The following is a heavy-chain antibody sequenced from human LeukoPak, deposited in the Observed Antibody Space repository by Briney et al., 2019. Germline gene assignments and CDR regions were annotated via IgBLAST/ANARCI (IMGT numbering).Heavy chain of an antibody. J-gene: IGHJ4*02. CDR2: INSDGSST. CDR1: GFTFSSYW. CDR3: AREDVDTAMGGD. Sequence: PGGSLRLSCAASGFTFSSYWMHWVRQAPGKGLVWVSRINSDGSSTSYADSVKGRFTISRDNAKNTLYLQMNSLRAEDTAVYYCAREDVDTAMGGDWGQGTLVIVSS. D-gene: IGHD5-18*01. V-gene: IGHV3-74*01.